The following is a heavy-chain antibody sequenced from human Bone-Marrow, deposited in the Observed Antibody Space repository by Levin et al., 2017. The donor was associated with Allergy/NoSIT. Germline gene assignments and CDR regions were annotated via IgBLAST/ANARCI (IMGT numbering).Heavy chain of an antibody. CDR1: GVSISDPDYY. V-gene: IGHV4-30-4*01. CDR2: FHSSGST. D-gene: IGHD3-10*01. CDR3: ATSGPMVSVTYYEF. Sequence: SETLSLTCDVSGVSISDPDYYWSWLRQRPGTGLEWIGYFHSSGSTYYNPSLKSRFDISVDMSKNQYSLRVTSSSAEDTAVYFCATSGPMVSVTYYEFWGRGTLVSVSS. J-gene: IGHJ4*02.